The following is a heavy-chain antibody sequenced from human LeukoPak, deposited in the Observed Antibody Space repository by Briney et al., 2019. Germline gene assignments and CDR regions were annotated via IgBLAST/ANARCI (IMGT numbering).Heavy chain of an antibody. CDR2: ITSIGSTT. CDR1: GFTFRSYE. V-gene: IGHV3-48*03. D-gene: IGHD3-10*01. J-gene: IGHJ4*02. Sequence: GGSLRLSCAASGFTFRSYEMNWVRQAPGKGLEWVSYITSIGSTTYYADSVEGRFTISRDNAKNSLYLQMNSLRDEDTAVYYCAREGTSGFSYWGQGTLVTVSS. CDR3: AREGTSGFSY.